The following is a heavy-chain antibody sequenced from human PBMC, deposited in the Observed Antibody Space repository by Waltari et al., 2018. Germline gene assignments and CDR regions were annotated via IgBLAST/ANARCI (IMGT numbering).Heavy chain of an antibody. Sequence: EVQLMESGGDLVQPGGSLRLSCVVSGFTFNTFWLNWVRQAPGKGRVWLSRINNEGNYTTNADSVKGRFTISRDNAKNTLYLQMNSLRVDDTAVYYCGGGDLDGAAYWGQGTLVNVSS. CDR2: INNEGNYT. J-gene: IGHJ4*02. CDR3: GGGDLDGAAY. V-gene: IGHV3-74*01. CDR1: GFTFNTFW. D-gene: IGHD3-16*01.